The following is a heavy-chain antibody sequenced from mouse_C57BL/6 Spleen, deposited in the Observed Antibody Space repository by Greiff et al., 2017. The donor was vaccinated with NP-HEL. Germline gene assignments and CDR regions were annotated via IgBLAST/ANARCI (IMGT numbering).Heavy chain of an antibody. CDR3: ATYYYGSSYDYFDY. Sequence: DVKLQESGPGLVKPSQSLSLTCSVTGYSITSGYYWNWIRQFPGNKLEWMGYISYDGSNNYNPSLKNRISITRDTSKNQFFLKLNSVTTEDTATYYCATYYYGSSYDYFDYWGQGTTLTVSS. CDR1: GYSITSGYY. CDR2: ISYDGSN. J-gene: IGHJ2*01. D-gene: IGHD1-1*01. V-gene: IGHV3-6*01.